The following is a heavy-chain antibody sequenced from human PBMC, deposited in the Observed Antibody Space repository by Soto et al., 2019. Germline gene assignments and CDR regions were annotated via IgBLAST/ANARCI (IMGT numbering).Heavy chain of an antibody. Sequence: SETLSLTCTVSGGSISSYYWSWIRQPPGKGLEWIGYIYYSGSTNYNPSLKSRVTISVDTSKNQFSLKLSSVTAADTAVYYCARRSGYDSEYYFDYWGQGTLVTVSS. D-gene: IGHD5-12*01. CDR1: GGSISSYY. CDR2: IYYSGST. J-gene: IGHJ4*02. CDR3: ARRSGYDSEYYFDY. V-gene: IGHV4-59*01.